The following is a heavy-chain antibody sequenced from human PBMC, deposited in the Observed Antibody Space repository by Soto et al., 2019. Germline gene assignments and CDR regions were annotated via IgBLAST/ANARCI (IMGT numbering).Heavy chain of an antibody. Sequence: QVQLQESGPGLVKPSQTLSLTCTVSGGSISSGDYYWSWIRQPPGKGLEWIGYIYYSGSTYYNPSLKSRVTISVDTSKNQFSLKLSSVTAADTAVYYCARDPMGRRGYGDYVGYWGQGTLVTVSS. D-gene: IGHD4-17*01. J-gene: IGHJ4*02. CDR2: IYYSGST. CDR1: GGSISSGDYY. V-gene: IGHV4-30-4*01. CDR3: ARDPMGRRGYGDYVGY.